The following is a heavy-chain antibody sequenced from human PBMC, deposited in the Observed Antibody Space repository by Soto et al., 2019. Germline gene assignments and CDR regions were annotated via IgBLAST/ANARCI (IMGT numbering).Heavy chain of an antibody. CDR1: GFTCSSYD. CDR2: IGTAGDT. CDR3: ARERDAFDI. Sequence: EVQLVESGGGLVQPGGSLRLSCAASGFTCSSYDMHWVLQATGNGLEWVSAIGTAGDTYYPGSVKGRFTISRDNAKNSLYLQMNSLRAGDTAVYYYARERDAFDIWGQGTMVTVSS. V-gene: IGHV3-13*01. J-gene: IGHJ3*02.